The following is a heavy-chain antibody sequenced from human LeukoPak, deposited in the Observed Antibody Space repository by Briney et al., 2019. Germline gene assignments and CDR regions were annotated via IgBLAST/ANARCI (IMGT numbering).Heavy chain of an antibody. J-gene: IGHJ4*02. CDR3: ARGHVDYCSGGSCYLFDY. V-gene: IGHV1-2*02. CDR2: INPNSGGT. Sequence: ASVRVSCTASGYTFTGYYMHWVRQAPGQGLEWMGWINPNSGGTNYAQKFQGRVNMTRDTSISTAYMELSRLISDDAAVYYCARGHVDYCSGGSCYLFDYWGQGTLVTVCS. CDR1: GYTFTGYY. D-gene: IGHD2-15*01.